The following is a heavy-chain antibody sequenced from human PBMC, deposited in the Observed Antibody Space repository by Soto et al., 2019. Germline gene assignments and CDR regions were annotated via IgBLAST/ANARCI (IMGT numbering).Heavy chain of an antibody. V-gene: IGHV1-18*01. CDR2: ISAYNGNT. CDR3: PRTSGYSSTDNWFDP. D-gene: IGHD6-13*01. J-gene: IGHJ5*02. CDR1: GYTFTSYG. Sequence: QVQLVQSGAEVKKPGASVKVSCKASGYTFTSYGISWVRQSPGQGLEWMGWISAYNGNTNNAQKFQGRVAVTTDTSTSTAYRGRMNLRSDDTAVYYCPRTSGYSSTDNWFDPWGQGTLVTVSS.